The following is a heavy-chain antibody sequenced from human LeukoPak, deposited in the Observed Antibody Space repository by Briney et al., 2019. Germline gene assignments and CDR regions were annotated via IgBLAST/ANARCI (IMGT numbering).Heavy chain of an antibody. D-gene: IGHD2-15*01. Sequence: ASVKVSCKASGYTFTGYYMHWVRQAPGQGLEWMGWINPNSGGTNYAQKFQGRVTMTRDTSISTAYMELSRLRSDDTAVYYCARDRRRVVVVAAYFDYWGQGTLVTVSS. CDR1: GYTFTGYY. J-gene: IGHJ4*02. CDR3: ARDRRRVVVVAAYFDY. CDR2: INPNSGGT. V-gene: IGHV1-2*02.